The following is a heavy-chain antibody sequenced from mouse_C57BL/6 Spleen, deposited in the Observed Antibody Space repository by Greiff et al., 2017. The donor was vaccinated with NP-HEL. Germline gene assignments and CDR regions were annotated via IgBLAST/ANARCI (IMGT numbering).Heavy chain of an antibody. Sequence: QVQLQQPGAELVKPGASVKLSCKASGYTFTSYWMQWVKQRPGQGLEWIGEIDPSDSYTNYNQKFKGKATLTVDTSSSTAYMQLSSLTSEDSAVYYCARKWAVVATGAMDYWGQGTPVTVSS. D-gene: IGHD1-1*01. V-gene: IGHV1-50*01. CDR2: IDPSDSYT. CDR1: GYTFTSYW. J-gene: IGHJ4*01. CDR3: ARKWAVVATGAMDY.